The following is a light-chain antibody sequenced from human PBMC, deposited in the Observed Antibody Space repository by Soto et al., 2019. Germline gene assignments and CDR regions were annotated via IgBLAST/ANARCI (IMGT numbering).Light chain of an antibody. Sequence: QSVLTQPPSASGSAGHSVTIPCTGTGIDDYDYNFVSWYQQHPGKAPKLLIYDVSDRPSGVSNRFSGSKSGYTASLTISGLQAEDEADYYCSSYTSISTRIFGGGTKLTVL. J-gene: IGLJ2*01. V-gene: IGLV2-14*01. CDR1: GIDDYDYNF. CDR3: SSYTSISTRI. CDR2: DVS.